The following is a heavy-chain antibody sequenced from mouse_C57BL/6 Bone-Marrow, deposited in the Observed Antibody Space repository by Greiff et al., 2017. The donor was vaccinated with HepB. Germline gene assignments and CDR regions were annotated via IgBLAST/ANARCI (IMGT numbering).Heavy chain of an antibody. CDR3: ARPLLWDY. Sequence: EVKLMESGGGLVQPGGSLKLSCAASGFTFSDYYMYWVRQTPEKRLEWVAYISNGGGSTYYPDTVKGRFTISRDNAKNTLYLQMSRLKSEDTAMYYCARPLLWDYWGQGASVTASS. CDR1: GFTFSDYY. J-gene: IGHJ4*01. CDR2: ISNGGGST. V-gene: IGHV5-12*01. D-gene: IGHD2-10*01.